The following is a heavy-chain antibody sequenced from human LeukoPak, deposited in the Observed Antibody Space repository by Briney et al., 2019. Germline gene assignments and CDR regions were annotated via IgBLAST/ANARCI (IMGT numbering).Heavy chain of an antibody. CDR2: IYHSGST. Sequence: ASETLSLTCAVSGYSISSGYYWGWIRQPPGKGLEWIGSIYHSGSTYYNPSLKSRVTISVDTYKNQFSLKLSSVTAADTAVYYCARHRGSSSSGYLFDYWGQGTLVTVSS. D-gene: IGHD6-6*01. CDR1: GYSISSGYY. J-gene: IGHJ4*02. CDR3: ARHRGSSSSGYLFDY. V-gene: IGHV4-38-2*01.